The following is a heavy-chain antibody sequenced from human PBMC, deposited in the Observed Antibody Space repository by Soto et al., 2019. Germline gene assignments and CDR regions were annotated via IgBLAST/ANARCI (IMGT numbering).Heavy chain of an antibody. Sequence: QVQLVESGGGVVQPGRSLRLSCAASGFTFSSYGMHWVRQAPGKGLEWVAVISYDGSNKYYADSVKGRFTISRDNSKNTLYLQMNSLRAEDTAVYYCATIVQLRYFDWLPSNDAFDIWGQGTMVTVSS. CDR3: ATIVQLRYFDWLPSNDAFDI. D-gene: IGHD3-9*01. CDR2: ISYDGSNK. J-gene: IGHJ3*02. CDR1: GFTFSSYG. V-gene: IGHV3-30*03.